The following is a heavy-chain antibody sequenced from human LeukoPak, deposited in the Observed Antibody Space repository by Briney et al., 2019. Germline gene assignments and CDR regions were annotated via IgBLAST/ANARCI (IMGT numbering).Heavy chain of an antibody. J-gene: IGHJ4*02. CDR3: AKSRGGTTIYAFDS. D-gene: IGHD1-7*01. CDR2: IYYSGST. V-gene: IGHV4-59*08. Sequence: SETLSLTCTVSDGSISSYYWSRIRQPPGKGLEWLGNIYYSGSTNYNPSLKSRVTISVDTSKNQFSLKLSSATAADTAVYYCAKSRGGTTIYAFDSWGQGTLVTVSS. CDR1: DGSISSYY.